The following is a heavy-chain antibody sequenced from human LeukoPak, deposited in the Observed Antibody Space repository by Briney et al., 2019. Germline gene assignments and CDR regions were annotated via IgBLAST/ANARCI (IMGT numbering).Heavy chain of an antibody. CDR2: IYHSGST. CDR1: GYSISSGYY. Sequence: PSETLSLTCAVSGYSISSGYYWGWIRQPPGKGLEWIGSIYHSGSTYYSPSLKSRVTISVDTSKNQFSLKLSSVTAADTAVYYCARRDYMDVWGKGTAVTVSS. V-gene: IGHV4-38-2*01. CDR3: ARRDYMDV. J-gene: IGHJ6*03.